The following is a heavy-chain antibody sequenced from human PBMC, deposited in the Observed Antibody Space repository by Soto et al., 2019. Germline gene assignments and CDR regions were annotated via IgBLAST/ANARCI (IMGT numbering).Heavy chain of an antibody. J-gene: IGHJ4*02. D-gene: IGHD4-17*01. CDR3: AKDSYKQTTVVEYYFDY. CDR1: GFTFSSYA. CDR2: ISGSGGST. Sequence: GGSLRLSCAASGFTFSSYAMSWVRQAPGKGLEWVSAISGSGGSTYYADSVKGRFTISRDNSKNTLYLQMNSLRAEDTAVYYCAKDSYKQTTVVEYYFDYWGQGTLVTVSS. V-gene: IGHV3-23*01.